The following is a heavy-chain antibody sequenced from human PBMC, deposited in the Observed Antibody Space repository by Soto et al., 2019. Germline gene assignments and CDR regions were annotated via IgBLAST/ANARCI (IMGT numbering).Heavy chain of an antibody. CDR3: ARVSGIAAAGDYYYYYGMDV. CDR2: IYYSGST. D-gene: IGHD6-13*01. V-gene: IGHV4-30-4*01. CDR1: GGSISSGDYY. Sequence: SETLSLTCTVSGGSISSGDYYWSWIRQPPGKGLEWIGYIYYSGSTYYNPSLKSRVTISVDTSKNQFSLKLSSVTAADTAVYYCARVSGIAAAGDYYYYYGMDVWGQGTTVTVSS. J-gene: IGHJ6*02.